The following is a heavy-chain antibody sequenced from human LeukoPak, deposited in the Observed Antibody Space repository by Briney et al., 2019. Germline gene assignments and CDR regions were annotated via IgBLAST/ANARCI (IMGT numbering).Heavy chain of an antibody. CDR3: AKDRKGLTYYFDS. V-gene: IGHV3-48*01. CDR1: GFTFSSYS. D-gene: IGHD3/OR15-3a*01. CDR2: ISSSSSTI. Sequence: GGSLRLSCAASGFTFSSYSMNWVRQAPGKGLEWVSYISSSSSTIYYADSVKGRFTISRDNPKNTLYLQMNSLRAEDTAVYYCAKDRKGLTYYFDSWGQGTLVTVSS. J-gene: IGHJ4*02.